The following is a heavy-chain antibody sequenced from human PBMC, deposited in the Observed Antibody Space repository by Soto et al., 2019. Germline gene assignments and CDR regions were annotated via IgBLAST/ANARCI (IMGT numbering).Heavy chain of an antibody. CDR3: ARLYSSGWYLDY. D-gene: IGHD6-19*01. CDR1: GGSISSGGYS. CDR2: IYHRGST. Sequence: QLQLQESGSGLVKPSQTLSLTCAVSGGSISSGGYSWSWIRQPPGKGLEWIGYIYHRGSTYYNPSLKSRVTISIDRSKNQFSLKLSSVTAADTALYYCARLYSSGWYLDYWGQGTLVTVSS. V-gene: IGHV4-30-2*01. J-gene: IGHJ4*02.